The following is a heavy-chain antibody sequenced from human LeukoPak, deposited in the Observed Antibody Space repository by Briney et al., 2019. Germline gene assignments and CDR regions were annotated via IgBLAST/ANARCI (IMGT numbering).Heavy chain of an antibody. Sequence: PGGSLRLSCAASDFSFSNYGMHWVRQAPGKGLEWVAVILYDGNNKHYAESVKGRFTTSRDNSNNMLYLQMNSLRPEDTAVYYCAKDRLFGSGLNGPHYYYGMDVWGQGTTVTVSS. J-gene: IGHJ6*02. V-gene: IGHV3-30*18. D-gene: IGHD1-26*01. CDR1: DFSFSNYG. CDR3: AKDRLFGSGLNGPHYYYGMDV. CDR2: ILYDGNNK.